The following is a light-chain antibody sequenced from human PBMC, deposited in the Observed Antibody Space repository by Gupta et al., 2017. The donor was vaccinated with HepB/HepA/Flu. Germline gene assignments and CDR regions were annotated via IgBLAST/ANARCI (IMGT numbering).Light chain of an antibody. Sequence: QSVLTQPPSASGTPGQRVTISCSGSSSNIGITHVYWYQQLPGTAPKLVSFIINLRPYAVPARCSGSTSGSSASPAISSRRSEDEADYYCSTWDDRLSGLWVFGGGTKLTVL. CDR2: IIN. CDR1: SSNIGITH. V-gene: IGLV1-47*01. CDR3: STWDDRLSGLWV. J-gene: IGLJ3*02.